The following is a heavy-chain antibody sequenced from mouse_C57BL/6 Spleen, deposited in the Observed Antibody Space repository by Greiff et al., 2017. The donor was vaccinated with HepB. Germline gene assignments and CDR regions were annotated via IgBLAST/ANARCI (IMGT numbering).Heavy chain of an antibody. D-gene: IGHD2-3*01. Sequence: QVQLQQPGAELVKPGASVKLSCKASGYTFTSYWMPWVKQRPGQGLEWIGMIHPNSGSTNYNEKFKSKATLTVDKSSITAYMQLSSLTSADSAVYYCARSFDGWDYWGQGTTLTVSS. V-gene: IGHV1-64*01. CDR3: ARSFDGWDY. J-gene: IGHJ2*01. CDR1: GYTFTSYW. CDR2: IHPNSGST.